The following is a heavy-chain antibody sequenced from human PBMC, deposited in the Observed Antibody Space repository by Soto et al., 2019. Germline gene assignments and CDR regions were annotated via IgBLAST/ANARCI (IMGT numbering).Heavy chain of an antibody. V-gene: IGHV1-18*01. Sequence: GASVKVSCKASGYTFTSCGISWVRQAPGQGLEWMGWISAYNGNTNYAQKLQGRVTMTTDTSTSTAYMELRSLRSDDTAVYYCARVDHSSGWTYYYYGMDVWGQGTTVTVSS. CDR3: ARVDHSSGWTYYYYGMDV. CDR1: GYTFTSCG. D-gene: IGHD6-19*01. CDR2: ISAYNGNT. J-gene: IGHJ6*02.